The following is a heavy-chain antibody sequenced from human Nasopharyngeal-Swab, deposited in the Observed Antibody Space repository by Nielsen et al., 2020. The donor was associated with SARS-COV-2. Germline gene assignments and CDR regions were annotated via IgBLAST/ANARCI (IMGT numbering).Heavy chain of an antibody. J-gene: IGHJ4*02. Sequence: GGSLRLSCAASGFTFSSHAMSWVRQAPGKGLEWVSAISGSGGSTYYADPVKGRFTISRDNSKNTLYLQMNSLRAEDTAVYYCAKDHGGSLDYWGQGTLVTVSS. CDR2: ISGSGGST. CDR3: AKDHGGSLDY. CDR1: GFTFSSHA. V-gene: IGHV3-23*01. D-gene: IGHD3-10*01.